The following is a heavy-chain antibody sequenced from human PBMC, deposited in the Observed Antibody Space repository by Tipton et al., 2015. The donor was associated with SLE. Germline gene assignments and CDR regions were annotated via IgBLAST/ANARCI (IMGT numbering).Heavy chain of an antibody. CDR1: GFNFNMYP. CDR3: ARDDLDWGLDY. J-gene: IGHJ4*02. Sequence: SLRLSCAASGFNFNMYPMHWVRQAPGKGLVWVSRIGHDGSNTVYADSLRGRFTISRDNAKNTLYLQMNSLRVEDTAVYYCARDDLDWGLDYWGQGTLVTVSS. V-gene: IGHV3-74*03. CDR2: IGHDGSNT. D-gene: IGHD3-9*01.